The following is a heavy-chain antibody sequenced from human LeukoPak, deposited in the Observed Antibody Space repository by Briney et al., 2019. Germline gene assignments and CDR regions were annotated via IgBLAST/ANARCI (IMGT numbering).Heavy chain of an antibody. D-gene: IGHD2-2*01. V-gene: IGHV1-2*02. CDR3: ARDWGYCSSTSCYAGAAAGVEC. CDR1: GYTFTGDY. Sequence: ASVKVSCKASGYTFTGDYMYWVRQAPGQGLEWMGWINPNSGGTNYAQKFQGRVTMTRDTSISTAYMELSRLRSDDTAVYYCARDWGYCSSTSCYAGAAAGVECWGQGTLVTVSS. CDR2: INPNSGGT. J-gene: IGHJ4*02.